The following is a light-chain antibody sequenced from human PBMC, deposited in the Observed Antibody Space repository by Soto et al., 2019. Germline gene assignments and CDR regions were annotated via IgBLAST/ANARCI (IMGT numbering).Light chain of an antibody. J-gene: IGKJ4*01. CDR2: DAS. Sequence: DIQMTQSPSSLSPSVGDRVTITCQASQDISNYLNWYQQKPGKAPKLLIYDASNLETGVPSRFSGSGSGTDFTFTISSLQPEDIATYYCQQYDNLPLTFGGGTKVDI. CDR3: QQYDNLPLT. V-gene: IGKV1-33*01. CDR1: QDISNY.